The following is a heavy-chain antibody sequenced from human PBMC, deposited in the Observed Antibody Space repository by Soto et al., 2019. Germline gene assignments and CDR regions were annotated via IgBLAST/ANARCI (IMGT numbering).Heavy chain of an antibody. Sequence: GGSLRLSCAASGFTFSSYSMNWVRQAPGKGLEWVSSISSSSSYIYYADSVKGRFTISRDNAKNSLYLQMNSLRAEDTAVYYCARDRIVATIREFDYWGQGTLVTVSS. D-gene: IGHD5-12*01. V-gene: IGHV3-21*01. CDR2: ISSSSSYI. CDR1: GFTFSSYS. CDR3: ARDRIVATIREFDY. J-gene: IGHJ4*02.